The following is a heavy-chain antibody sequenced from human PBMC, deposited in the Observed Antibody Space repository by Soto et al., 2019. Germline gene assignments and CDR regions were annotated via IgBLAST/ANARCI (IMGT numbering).Heavy chain of an antibody. CDR3: GRGRSGQIVVFY. Sequence: ASVKVSCKASGYTFTGHYIHWVRQAPEQGPEWMGEIGPESGATRYAQRFQGRVTMTRDMSITTVYMELDNLSPDDTAVYYCGRGRSGQIVVFYWGQGTPVTVSS. D-gene: IGHD1-26*01. V-gene: IGHV1-2*02. CDR1: GYTFTGHY. J-gene: IGHJ4*02. CDR2: IGPESGAT.